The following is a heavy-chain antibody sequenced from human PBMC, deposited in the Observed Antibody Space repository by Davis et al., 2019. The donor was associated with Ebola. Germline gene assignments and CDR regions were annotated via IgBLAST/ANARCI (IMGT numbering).Heavy chain of an antibody. V-gene: IGHV1-69*10. CDR2: IIPIFDIP. J-gene: IGHJ4*02. D-gene: IGHD3-16*01. CDR3: AKESPGGSFREGFDN. CDR1: GYTFSRYG. Sequence: SVPVSCKASGYTFSRYGINWVRQAPGQGLEWMGGIIPIFDIPNYTQKFQDRVTIIADKSTNTAYMELSGLTSEDTATYYCAKESPGGSFREGFDNWGQGTLVTVSS.